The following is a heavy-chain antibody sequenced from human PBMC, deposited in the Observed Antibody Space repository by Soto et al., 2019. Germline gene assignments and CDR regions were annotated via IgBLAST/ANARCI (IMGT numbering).Heavy chain of an antibody. D-gene: IGHD3-22*01. Sequence: HPGGSLRLSCGTSGFTFSSHWMHWVRQAPGKGLVWVSRINGDGSSTNYADSVKGRFTISRDNAENTLYLQMNSLRAEDTAVYYCASPSSGTFDYWGRGTLVTVSS. V-gene: IGHV3-74*01. CDR2: INGDGSST. J-gene: IGHJ4*02. CDR3: ASPSSGTFDY. CDR1: GFTFSSHW.